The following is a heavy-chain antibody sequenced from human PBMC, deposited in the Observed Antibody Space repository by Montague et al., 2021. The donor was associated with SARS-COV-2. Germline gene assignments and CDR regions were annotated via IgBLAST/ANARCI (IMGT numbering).Heavy chain of an antibody. Sequence: SETLSLTCTVSGGSISSSSYYWVWIRQPPGKGLVWIVSIYYSGSTYYNPSLKIRVTISVDTSKNQFSLKLSSVTAADTAVYYCARDQGYNWNYYYYYGMDVWGQGTTVTVSS. CDR3: ARDQGYNWNYYYYYGMDV. CDR2: IYYSGST. D-gene: IGHD1-20*01. CDR1: GGSISSSSYY. V-gene: IGHV4-39*07. J-gene: IGHJ6*02.